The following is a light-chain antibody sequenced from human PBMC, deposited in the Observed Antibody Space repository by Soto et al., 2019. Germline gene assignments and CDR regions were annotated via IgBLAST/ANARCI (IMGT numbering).Light chain of an antibody. V-gene: IGLV2-14*01. CDR1: TSEVGGYNY. CDR2: DVS. Sequence: QSVLTQPASVSGSPGQSTTISCTGTTSEVGGYNYVSWYQQHPGKAPKLMIYDVSNRPSGVSNRFSGSKSGNTASLTISGLQAEDEADYYCSSYTSSSTLAYVFGTGTKLTVL. CDR3: SSYTSSSTLAYV. J-gene: IGLJ1*01.